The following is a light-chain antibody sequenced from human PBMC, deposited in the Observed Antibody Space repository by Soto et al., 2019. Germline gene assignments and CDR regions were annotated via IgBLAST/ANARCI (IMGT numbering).Light chain of an antibody. CDR2: DVS. CDR3: SSYTRSSTVV. V-gene: IGLV2-14*01. Sequence: QSALTQPASVPGSPGQSVTISCTGTSSDVGGYNYVSWYQLHQANAPILLIYDVSNRPTGVPNRCSGSKSGNTASLTISGFQDEDEADYSGSSYTRSSTVVFGGGTQLTV. CDR1: SSDVGGYNY. J-gene: IGLJ2*01.